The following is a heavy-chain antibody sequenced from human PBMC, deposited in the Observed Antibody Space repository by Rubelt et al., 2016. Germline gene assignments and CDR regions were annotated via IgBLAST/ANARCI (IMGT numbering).Heavy chain of an antibody. J-gene: IGHJ4*02. CDR1: GFTFSSYG. D-gene: IGHD1-26*01. CDR3: AKGATTKGVYFDY. V-gene: IGHV3-30*18. Sequence: GFTFSSYGMHWVRQAPGKGLEWVAVISYDGSNKYYADSVKGRFTISRDNSKNTLYLQMNSLRAEDTAVYYCAKGATTKGVYFDYWGQGTLVTVSS. CDR2: ISYDGSNK.